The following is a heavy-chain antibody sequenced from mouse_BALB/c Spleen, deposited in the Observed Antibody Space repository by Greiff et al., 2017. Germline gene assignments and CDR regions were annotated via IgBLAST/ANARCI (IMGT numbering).Heavy chain of an antibody. Sequence: EVKLVESGGGLVKPGGSLKLSCAASGFTFSSYSMSWVRQSPEKRLEWVAEISSGGSYTYYPDTVTGRFTISRDNAKNTLYLEMSSLRSEDTAMYYCAILSPRFAYWGQGTLVTVSA. D-gene: IGHD3-2*02. V-gene: IGHV5-9-4*01. J-gene: IGHJ3*01. CDR3: AILSPRFAY. CDR2: ISSGGSYT. CDR1: GFTFSSYS.